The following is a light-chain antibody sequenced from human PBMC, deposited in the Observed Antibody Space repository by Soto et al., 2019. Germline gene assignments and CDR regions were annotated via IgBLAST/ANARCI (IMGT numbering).Light chain of an antibody. J-gene: IGKJ3*01. V-gene: IGKV3-20*01. CDR1: QSVSSKY. CDR2: GTS. Sequence: EIVLTQSPGTLSLSPGERATLSCRASQSVSSKYLAWYQQKPGQAPRVLIYGTSIRASGVPERFSGGGSGTDFPLTTTRLEPEDFAVYYCQQYGSSLFTFGPGTKVDFK. CDR3: QQYGSSLFT.